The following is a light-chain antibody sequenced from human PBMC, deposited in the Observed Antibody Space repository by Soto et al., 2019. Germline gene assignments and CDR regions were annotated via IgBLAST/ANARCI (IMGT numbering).Light chain of an antibody. CDR2: GNS. J-gene: IGLJ3*02. V-gene: IGLV1-40*01. Sequence: QSVLTQPPSVSGAPGQRVTISCTGSRSNIGAGYHVHWYQQLPGTAPKLLIYGNSNRPSGVPDRFSGSKSGTSASLAITGLQAGDEADYYCQSYDSSLSGSVFGGGTQLTVL. CDR3: QSYDSSLSGSV. CDR1: RSNIGAGYH.